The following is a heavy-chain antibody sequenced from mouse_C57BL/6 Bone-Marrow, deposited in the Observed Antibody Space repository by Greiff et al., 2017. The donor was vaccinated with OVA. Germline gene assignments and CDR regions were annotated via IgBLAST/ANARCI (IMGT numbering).Heavy chain of an antibody. CDR3: ARAPHYYGSSYDYFGY. D-gene: IGHD1-1*01. CDR1: GFNIKDYY. J-gene: IGHJ2*01. V-gene: IGHV14-2*01. Sequence: VQLKQSGAELVKPGASVKLSCTASGFNIKDYYMHWVKQRTEQGLEWIGRIDPEDGETKYAPKFQGKATITADTSSNTAYLQLSSLTSEDTAVYYCARAPHYYGSSYDYFGYWGQGTTLTVAS. CDR2: IDPEDGET.